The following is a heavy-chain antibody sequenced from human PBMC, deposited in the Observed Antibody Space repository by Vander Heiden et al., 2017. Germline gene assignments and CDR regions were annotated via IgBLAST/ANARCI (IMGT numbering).Heavy chain of an antibody. CDR3: SKGDSYYFDTSGYLTFDY. J-gene: IGHJ4*02. CDR2: ISGNSDSI. Sequence: VQLVDSGGGGVQRGRSLRRTCAASGFRYDDYVMHWVRQAPGKGLEWVSGISGNSDSIAYADSVKGRFTISRDNAKNSLSLQMNSLRTEDTALYYCSKGDSYYFDTSGYLTFDYWGQGTLVTVSS. V-gene: IGHV3-9*01. D-gene: IGHD3-22*01. CDR1: GFRYDDYV.